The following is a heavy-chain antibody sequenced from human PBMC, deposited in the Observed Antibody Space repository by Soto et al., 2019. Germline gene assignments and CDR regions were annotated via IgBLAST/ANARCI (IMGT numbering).Heavy chain of an antibody. D-gene: IGHD1-20*01. CDR1: GYTFTSYG. CDR2: ISAYNGNT. Sequence: ASVKVSCKASGYTFTSYGISWVRQAPGQGLEWMGWISAYNGNTNYAQKLQGRVTMTTDTSTSTAYMELRSLRSDDTAVYYCARVPELGVPNNHFDYWGEGTLVTVSS. V-gene: IGHV1-18*01. J-gene: IGHJ4*02. CDR3: ARVPELGVPNNHFDY.